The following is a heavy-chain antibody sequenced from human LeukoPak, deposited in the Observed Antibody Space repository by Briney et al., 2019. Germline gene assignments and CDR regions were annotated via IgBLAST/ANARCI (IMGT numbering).Heavy chain of an antibody. CDR2: INHSGST. J-gene: IGHJ6*03. CDR3: ARGHGTISPRGYYYYYMDV. CDR1: GGSFSGYY. V-gene: IGHV4-34*01. Sequence: SETLSLTCAVYGGSFSGYYWSWIHQPPGKGLEWIGEINHSGSTNYNPSLKSRVTISVDTSKNQFSLKLSSVTAADTAVYYCARGHGTISPRGYYYYYMDVWGKGTTVTVSS. D-gene: IGHD3-3*01.